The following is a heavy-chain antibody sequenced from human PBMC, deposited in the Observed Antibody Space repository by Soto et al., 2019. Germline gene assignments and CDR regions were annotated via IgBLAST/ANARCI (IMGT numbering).Heavy chain of an antibody. J-gene: IGHJ3*02. Sequence: QVQLVESGGGVVQPGRSLKLSCAASGFTFSTYGMHWVRQAPGKGLEWVAVIWYDGTSKFYADFVKGRFTISRDNSNNTLYLQLNSLRPDDTALYYCARTPLTSDAFDIWGQGTRVTVSS. V-gene: IGHV3-33*01. CDR2: IWYDGTSK. D-gene: IGHD3-16*01. CDR1: GFTFSTYG. CDR3: ARTPLTSDAFDI.